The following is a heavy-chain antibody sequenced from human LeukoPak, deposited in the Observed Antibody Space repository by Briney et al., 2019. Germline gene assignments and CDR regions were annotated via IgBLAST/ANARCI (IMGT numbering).Heavy chain of an antibody. V-gene: IGHV1-69*13. CDR1: GGTFSSYA. J-gene: IGHJ5*02. CDR2: IIPIFGTA. D-gene: IGHD6-19*01. CDR3: ARAQWLGYNWFDP. Sequence: SVKVSCKASGGTFSSYAIGWVRQAPGQGLEWMGGIIPIFGTADYAQKFQGRVTITADESTSTAYMELSSLRSEDTAVYYCARAQWLGYNWFDPWGQGTLVSVSS.